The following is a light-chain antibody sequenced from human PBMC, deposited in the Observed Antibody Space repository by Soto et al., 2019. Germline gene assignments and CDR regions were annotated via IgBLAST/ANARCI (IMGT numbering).Light chain of an antibody. V-gene: IGLV1-44*01. Sequence: QSVLTQPPSASGNPGQRVTISCSGSSANLARNSVNWYQQFPGTAPKLLIHKTDQRPSGVPDRFSGSKSGTSASLAITGLQSEDEGDYYCASWDDSLNIWVFGGGTKLNVL. CDR2: KTD. CDR3: ASWDDSLNIWV. CDR1: SANLARNS. J-gene: IGLJ3*02.